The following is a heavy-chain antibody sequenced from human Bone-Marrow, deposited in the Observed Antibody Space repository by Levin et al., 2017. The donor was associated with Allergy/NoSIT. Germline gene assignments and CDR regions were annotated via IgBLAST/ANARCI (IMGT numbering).Heavy chain of an antibody. CDR3: ARLNWGSPPAPPTFDY. D-gene: IGHD7-27*01. CDR1: GGSISSYY. J-gene: IGHJ4*02. Sequence: SETLSLTCTVSGGSISSYYWSWIRQPPGKGLEWIGYIYYSGSTNYNPSLKSRVTISVDTSKNQFSLKLSSVTAADTAVYYCARLNWGSPPAPPTFDYWGQGTLVTVSS. V-gene: IGHV4-59*08. CDR2: IYYSGST.